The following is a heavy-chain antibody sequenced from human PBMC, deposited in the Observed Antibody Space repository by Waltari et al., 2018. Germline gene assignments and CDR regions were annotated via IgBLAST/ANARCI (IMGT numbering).Heavy chain of an antibody. Sequence: EVQLEESGGGLVQPGGSLRLACAASEFYFSTYEMNWVRQAPGKGLELISYISGSGDTIYYADSVKGRFTISRDNADNSLYLQMNSLRDEDTGIYYCAAYFDYWAREPGSPSPQ. J-gene: IGHJ4*02. CDR1: EFYFSTYE. V-gene: IGHV3-48*03. CDR2: ISGSGDTI. CDR3: AAYFDY.